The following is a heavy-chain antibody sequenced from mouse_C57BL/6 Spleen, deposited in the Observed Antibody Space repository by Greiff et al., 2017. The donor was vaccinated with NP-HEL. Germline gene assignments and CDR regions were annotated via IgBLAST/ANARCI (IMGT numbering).Heavy chain of an antibody. J-gene: IGHJ2*01. CDR3: ARGGYYYYYFDY. Sequence: RGLEWNGRIDPNSGGTKYNEKFKSKATLTVDKPSSTAYMQVSSLTSEDSAVYYCARGGYYYYYFDYWGQGTTLTVSS. D-gene: IGHD2-3*01. V-gene: IGHV1-72*01. CDR2: IDPNSGGT.